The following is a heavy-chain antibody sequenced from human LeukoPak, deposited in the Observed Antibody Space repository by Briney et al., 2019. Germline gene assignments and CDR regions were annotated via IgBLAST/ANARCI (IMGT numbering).Heavy chain of an antibody. CDR3: ARAGDSSGYEYYFDY. Sequence: SETLSLTCTVSGGSISSYYWSWIRQPAGKGLEWIGRIYTSGGTNYNPSLKSRVTMSVDMSTNQFSLKLSSVTAADTAVYYCARAGDSSGYEYYFDYWGQGTLVTVSS. D-gene: IGHD3-22*01. V-gene: IGHV4-4*07. CDR1: GGSISSYY. CDR2: IYTSGGT. J-gene: IGHJ4*02.